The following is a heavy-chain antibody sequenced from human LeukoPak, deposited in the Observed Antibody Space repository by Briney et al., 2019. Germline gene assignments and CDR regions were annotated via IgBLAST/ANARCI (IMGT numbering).Heavy chain of an antibody. CDR2: ISGSGGST. Sequence: GGSLRLSCAASGFTFSGYAMSWVRQAPGKGLEWVSAISGSGGSTYYADSVKGRFTTSRDNSKNTLYLQMNSLRAEDTAVYYCATPGVWYSSGWFPLDYWGQGTLVTVSS. CDR1: GFTFSGYA. CDR3: ATPGVWYSSGWFPLDY. D-gene: IGHD6-19*01. V-gene: IGHV3-23*01. J-gene: IGHJ4*02.